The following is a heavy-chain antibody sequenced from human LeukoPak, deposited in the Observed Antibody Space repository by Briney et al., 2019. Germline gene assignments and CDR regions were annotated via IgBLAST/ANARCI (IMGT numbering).Heavy chain of an antibody. Sequence: ASVKVSCKASGYTLTGYYMHWVRQAPGQGLEWMGWINPNSGGTNYAQKFQGRVTMTRDTSISTAYMELSRLRSDDTAVYYCARDRGYCSSTSCYTRYMDVWGKGTTVTVSS. D-gene: IGHD2-2*02. J-gene: IGHJ6*03. V-gene: IGHV1-2*02. CDR1: GYTLTGYY. CDR2: INPNSGGT. CDR3: ARDRGYCSSTSCYTRYMDV.